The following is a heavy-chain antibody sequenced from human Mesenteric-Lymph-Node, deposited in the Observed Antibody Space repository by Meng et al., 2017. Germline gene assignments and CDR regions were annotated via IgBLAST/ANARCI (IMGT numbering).Heavy chain of an antibody. Sequence: ASVKVSCKASGYTFTSYAMNWVRQAPGQGLEWMGWINPTSGGTNYAQKFQGRVTMTRDTSISTAYMELSRLRSDDTAVYYCARYGGVQLWLLGWFDPWGQGTLVTVSS. V-gene: IGHV1-2*02. J-gene: IGHJ5*02. CDR1: GYTFTSYA. CDR2: INPTSGGT. CDR3: ARYGGVQLWLLGWFDP. D-gene: IGHD5-18*01.